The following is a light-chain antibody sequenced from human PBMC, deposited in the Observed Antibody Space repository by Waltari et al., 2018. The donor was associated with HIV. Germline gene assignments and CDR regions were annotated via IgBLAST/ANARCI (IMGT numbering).Light chain of an antibody. CDR1: SSDVGGYNY. Sequence: QSALTQPASVSGSPGQSITISCTGTSSDVGGYNYVSWYQQHPGKAPKLMIYEVSNRSSGVSNRFSGSKSGNPASLTISGLQAQDEADYYCSSYTSSSTRVFGGGTKLTVL. CDR3: SSYTSSSTRV. J-gene: IGLJ3*02. CDR2: EVS. V-gene: IGLV2-14*01.